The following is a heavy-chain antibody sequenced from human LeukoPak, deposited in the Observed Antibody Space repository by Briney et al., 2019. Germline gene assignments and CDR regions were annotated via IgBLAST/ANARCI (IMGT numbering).Heavy chain of an antibody. CDR2: IKQDGSEK. Sequence: GGSLRLSCAASGFAFSSYWMSWVRQAPGKGLEWVANIKQDGSEKYYVDSVKGRFTISRDNAENSLYLQMNSLRAEDTAVYYCARDLSQGYYYYYYGMDVWGQGTTVTVSS. CDR1: GFAFSSYW. CDR3: ARDLSQGYYYYYYGMDV. V-gene: IGHV3-7*01. J-gene: IGHJ6*02.